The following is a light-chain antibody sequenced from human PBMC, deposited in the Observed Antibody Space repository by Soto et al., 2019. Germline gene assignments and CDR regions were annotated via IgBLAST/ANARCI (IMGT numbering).Light chain of an antibody. CDR2: GAS. Sequence: EIVLTQSPGTLSSSPGERATLSCRASQSVSSSYLAWYQQKPGQAPRLLIYGASSRATGIPDRFSDSGSGTDFTLTISRLEPEDFAVYYCQQYGSSPLTFGGGTKVEIK. J-gene: IGKJ4*01. V-gene: IGKV3-20*01. CDR1: QSVSSSY. CDR3: QQYGSSPLT.